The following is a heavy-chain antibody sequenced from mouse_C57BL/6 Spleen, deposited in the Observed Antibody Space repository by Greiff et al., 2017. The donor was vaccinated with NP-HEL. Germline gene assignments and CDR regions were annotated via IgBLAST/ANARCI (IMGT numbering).Heavy chain of an antibody. CDR3: TRTITTVVEGDY. V-gene: IGHV1-15*01. CDR1: GYTFTDYE. Sequence: QVQLQQSGAELVRPGASVTLSCKASGYTFTDYEMHWVKQTPVHGLEWIGAIDPETGGTAYNQKFKGKAILTADKSSSTAYMELRSLTSEDSAVYYCTRTITTVVEGDYWGQGTTLTVSS. J-gene: IGHJ2*01. D-gene: IGHD1-1*01. CDR2: IDPETGGT.